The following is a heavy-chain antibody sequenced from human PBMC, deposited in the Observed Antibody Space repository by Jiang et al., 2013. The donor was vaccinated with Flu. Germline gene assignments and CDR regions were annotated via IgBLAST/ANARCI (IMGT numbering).Heavy chain of an antibody. V-gene: IGHV3-23*01. CDR1: GFTFSGYA. Sequence: VQLLESGGGLVQPGRSLRLSCAASGFTFSGYAMSWVRQAPGKGLEWVSVISGSGGNTYYADSVKGRFTISRDDSKNTLYLQMNSLRADDTAVYYCAKIRFGDRDSIDYWAREPLSPSPQ. CDR2: ISGSGGNT. D-gene: IGHD2-21*02. J-gene: IGHJ4*02. CDR3: AKIRFGDRDSIDY.